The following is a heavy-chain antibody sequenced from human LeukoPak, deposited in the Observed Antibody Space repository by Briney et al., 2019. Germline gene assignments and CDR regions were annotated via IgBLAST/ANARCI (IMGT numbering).Heavy chain of an antibody. J-gene: IGHJ4*02. D-gene: IGHD3-3*01. CDR1: GYTFTSYG. V-gene: IGHV1-8*03. CDR2: MNPNSGNT. Sequence: ASVKVSCKASGYTFTSYGISWVRQAPGQGLEWMGWMNPNSGNTGYAQKFQGRVTITRNTSISTAYMELSSLRSEDTAVYYCANGRGLRFLERWGQGTLVTVSS. CDR3: ANGRGLRFLER.